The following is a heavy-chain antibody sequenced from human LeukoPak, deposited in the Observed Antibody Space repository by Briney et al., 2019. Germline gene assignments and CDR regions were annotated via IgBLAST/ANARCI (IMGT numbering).Heavy chain of an antibody. J-gene: IGHJ4*02. CDR1: GFTFSTYA. CDR3: VRADFWSGPVH. CDR2: ISGSGNTI. Sequence: PGGSLRLSCSASGFTFSTYALNWVRQAPGKGLEWVSYISGSGNTIYYADSLKGRFTISRDDAKNSLSLQMSSLSLEDTAVSYCVRADFWSGPVHWGQGTLVTVSS. V-gene: IGHV3-48*01. D-gene: IGHD3-3*01.